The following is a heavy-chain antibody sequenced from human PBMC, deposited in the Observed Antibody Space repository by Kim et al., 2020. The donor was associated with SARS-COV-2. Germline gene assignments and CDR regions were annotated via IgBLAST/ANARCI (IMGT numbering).Heavy chain of an antibody. V-gene: IGHV3-9*01. CDR1: GFTFDDYA. J-gene: IGHJ6*02. D-gene: IGHD2-21*02. Sequence: GGSLRLSCAASGFTFDDYAMHWVRQAPGKGLEWVSGISWNSGSIGYADSVKGRFTISRDNAKNSLYLQMNSLRAEDTALYYCAKDMRPWGGQENCGGDCPLYYYYYGMDVWGQGTTVTVSS. CDR3: AKDMRPWGGQENCGGDCPLYYYYYGMDV. CDR2: ISWNSGSI.